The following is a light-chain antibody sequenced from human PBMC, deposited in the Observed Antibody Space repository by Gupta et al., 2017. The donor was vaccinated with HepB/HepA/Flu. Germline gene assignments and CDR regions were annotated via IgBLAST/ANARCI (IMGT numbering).Light chain of an antibody. CDR2: CGS. CDR3: QQTYRAPTT. J-gene: IGKJ2*01. Sequence: PMNQSPSSLSASVGDRVTLTCRPSQSISIYLNWYQQKVGKAPKLLMLCGSDLQRGVPSRFSGSRSGTDFTLTISSLQPEDFATYYCQQTYRAPTTFGQGTKLEIK. V-gene: IGKV1-39*01. CDR1: QSISIY.